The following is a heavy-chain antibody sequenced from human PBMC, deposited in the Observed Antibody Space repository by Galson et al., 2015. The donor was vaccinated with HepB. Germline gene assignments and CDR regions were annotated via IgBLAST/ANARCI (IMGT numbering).Heavy chain of an antibody. CDR1: GYTFTGYY. D-gene: IGHD2-2*01. V-gene: IGHV1-2*02. J-gene: IGHJ5*02. Sequence: SVKVSCKASGYTFTGYYMHWVRQAPGQGLEWMGWINPNSGGTNYAQKFQGRVTMTRDTSISTAYMELSRLRSDDTAVYYCATAYCGSTSCYHWGQGTLVTVSS. CDR3: ATAYCGSTSCYH. CDR2: INPNSGGT.